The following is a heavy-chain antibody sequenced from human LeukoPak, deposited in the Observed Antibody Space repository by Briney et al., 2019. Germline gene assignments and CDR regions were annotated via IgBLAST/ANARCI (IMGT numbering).Heavy chain of an antibody. CDR1: GFTFSSYW. Sequence: TGGSLRLSCAASGFTFSSYWMHWVRQVPGKGLVWVARIKSDGGTTSYADSVKGRFTISRDNAKNTLYLQMNSLRAEDTAVYYCARVYIYGSVDYWGQGTLVTVSS. CDR2: IKSDGGTT. D-gene: IGHD5-18*01. CDR3: ARVYIYGSVDY. V-gene: IGHV3-74*01. J-gene: IGHJ4*02.